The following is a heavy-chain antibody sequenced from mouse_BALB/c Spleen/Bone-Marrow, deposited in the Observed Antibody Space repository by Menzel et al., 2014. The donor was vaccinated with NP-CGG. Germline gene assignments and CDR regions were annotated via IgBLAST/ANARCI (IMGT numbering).Heavy chain of an antibody. D-gene: IGHD2-10*01. J-gene: IGHJ3*01. CDR2: ISSGSSTI. Sequence: EVNVVESGGGLVQPGGSRKLSCAASGFTFSSFGMHWVRQAPEKGLEWVAYISSGSSTIYYADTVKGRFTISRDNPKNTLFLQMNSLRSEATAIYYCEKTYYVPTAWFAYWGQGTLVTVSA. CDR1: GFTFSSFG. V-gene: IGHV5-17*02. CDR3: EKTYYVPTAWFAY.